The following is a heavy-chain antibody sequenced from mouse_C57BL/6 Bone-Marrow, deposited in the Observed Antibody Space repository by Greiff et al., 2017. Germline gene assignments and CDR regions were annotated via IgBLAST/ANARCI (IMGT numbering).Heavy chain of an antibody. CDR2: ISDGGSYT. CDR3: ARGGYFDY. CDR1: GFTFSSYA. J-gene: IGHJ2*01. D-gene: IGHD1-1*02. Sequence: DVKLVESGGGLVKPGGSLKLSCAASGFTFSSYAMSWVRQTPEKRLAWVATISDGGSYTYYPDNVKGRFTISRANAKNNLYLQMSHLKSEDTAMYYCARGGYFDYWGQGTTLTVSS. V-gene: IGHV5-4*03.